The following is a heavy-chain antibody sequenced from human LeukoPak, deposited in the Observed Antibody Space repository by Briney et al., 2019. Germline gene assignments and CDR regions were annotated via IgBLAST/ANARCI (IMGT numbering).Heavy chain of an antibody. D-gene: IGHD1-26*01. CDR3: ARASGSSDFDY. Sequence: SETLSLTCTVSGGSISSYYWSWIRQPPGKGLEWIGYIYYSGSTNYNPSLKSRVTISVDTSNNQFSLKLSSVTAADTAVYYCARASGSSDFDYWGQGTLVTVSS. J-gene: IGHJ4*02. V-gene: IGHV4-59*01. CDR2: IYYSGST. CDR1: GGSISSYY.